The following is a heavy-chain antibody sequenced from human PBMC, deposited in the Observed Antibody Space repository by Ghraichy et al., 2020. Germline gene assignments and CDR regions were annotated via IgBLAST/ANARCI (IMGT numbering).Heavy chain of an antibody. CDR3: AREGGSHSSGWYFDY. D-gene: IGHD6-19*01. CDR1: GGSISSYY. V-gene: IGHV4-59*01. Sequence: SETRSLTCTVSGGSISSYYWSWIRQPPGKGLEWIGYIYYSGSTNYNPSLKSRVTISVDTSKNQFSLKLSSVTAADTAVYYCAREGGSHSSGWYFDYWGQGTLVTVSS. J-gene: IGHJ4*02. CDR2: IYYSGST.